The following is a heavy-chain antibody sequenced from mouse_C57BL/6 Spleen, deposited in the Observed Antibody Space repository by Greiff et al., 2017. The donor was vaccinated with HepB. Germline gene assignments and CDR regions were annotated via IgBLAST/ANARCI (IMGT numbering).Heavy chain of an antibody. CDR3: ARNSHGNPFAY. Sequence: QVQLKQSGPGLVQPSQSLSITCTVSGFSLTSYGVHWVRQSPGKGLEWLGVIWSGGSTDYNAAFISRLSISKDNSKSQVFFKMNSLQADDTAIYYCARNSHGNPFAYWGQGTLVTVSA. CDR1: GFSLTSYG. CDR2: IWSGGST. J-gene: IGHJ3*01. D-gene: IGHD2-1*01. V-gene: IGHV2-2*01.